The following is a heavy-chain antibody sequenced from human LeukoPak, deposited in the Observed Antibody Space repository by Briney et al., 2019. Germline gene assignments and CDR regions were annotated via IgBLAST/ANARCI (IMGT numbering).Heavy chain of an antibody. Sequence: PGGSLRLSCAASGFTFSGYGMHWVRQAPGKGLEWVAVISYDGSNKYYADSVKGRFTISRDNSKNTLYLQMNSLRAEDTAVYYCARDREQFFDYWGQGTLVTVSS. CDR1: GFTFSGYG. CDR3: ARDREQFFDY. J-gene: IGHJ4*02. CDR2: ISYDGSNK. V-gene: IGHV3-30*03. D-gene: IGHD1/OR15-1a*01.